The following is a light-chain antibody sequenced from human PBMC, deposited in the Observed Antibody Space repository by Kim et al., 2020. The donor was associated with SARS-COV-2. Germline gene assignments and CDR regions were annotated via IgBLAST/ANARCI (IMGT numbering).Light chain of an antibody. CDR2: YDR. Sequence: PGGRGRITCGEASIETKSVPWYQQEPGQAPGLLIYYDRGRPSAIPERFSGSSSGNTATLTISRVEAGDEAEYYCQLWDTIRDHWVFGGGTQLTVL. CDR1: SIETKS. CDR3: QLWDTIRDHWV. J-gene: IGLJ3*02. V-gene: IGLV3-21*01.